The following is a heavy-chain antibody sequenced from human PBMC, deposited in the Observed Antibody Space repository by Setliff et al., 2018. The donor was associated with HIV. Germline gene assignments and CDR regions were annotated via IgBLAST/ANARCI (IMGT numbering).Heavy chain of an antibody. CDR1: GFTFNDFS. J-gene: IGHJ6*03. CDR3: ARVKASWYMDV. CDR2: ISPDSTYI. Sequence: GGSLRLSCAASGFTFNDFSMNWVRQAPGKGLEWVSSISPDSTYIYYADSVKGRFTISRDNAKNSLYLQMNSLRAEDTAVYFCARVKASWYMDVWGKGTTVTVSS. V-gene: IGHV3-21*04.